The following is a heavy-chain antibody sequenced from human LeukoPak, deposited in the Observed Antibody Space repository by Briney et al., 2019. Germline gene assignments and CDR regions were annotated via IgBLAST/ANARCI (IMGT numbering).Heavy chain of an antibody. J-gene: IGHJ4*02. Sequence: KASETLSLTCTVSGGSISSYYWSWIRQPPGKGLEWIGYIYYSGSTNYNSSLKSRVTVSIDTSKNQFSLKLSSVTAADTAVYYCAGYSSGCHRDWGQGTLVTVSS. CDR3: AGYSSGCHRD. D-gene: IGHD6-19*01. CDR1: GGSISSYY. V-gene: IGHV4-59*01. CDR2: IYYSGST.